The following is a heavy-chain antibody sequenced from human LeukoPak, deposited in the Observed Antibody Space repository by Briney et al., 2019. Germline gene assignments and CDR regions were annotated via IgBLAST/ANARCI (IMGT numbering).Heavy chain of an antibody. Sequence: ASVNVSCKASGYTFTCYYMHWVRQAHGQGLEWMGWINPNSGGTNYAQKFQGRVTMTRDTSISTAYMELSRLRSDDTAVYYCARGPRRSWFGTIQAVDYWGQGTLVTVSS. D-gene: IGHD3-10*01. V-gene: IGHV1-2*02. CDR3: ARGPRRSWFGTIQAVDY. CDR1: GYTFTCYY. J-gene: IGHJ4*02. CDR2: INPNSGGT.